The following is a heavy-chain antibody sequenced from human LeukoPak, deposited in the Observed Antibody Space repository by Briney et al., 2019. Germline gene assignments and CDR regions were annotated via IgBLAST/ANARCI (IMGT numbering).Heavy chain of an antibody. CDR1: GFAFSTYP. J-gene: IGHJ4*02. CDR2: ESSDGSIK. V-gene: IGHV3-30*04. D-gene: IGHD6-13*01. Sequence: GGSLRLSCAASGFAFSTYPLHWVRQAPGKGLEGVAVESSDGSIKYYADSGKGRFTISRDTSTNTVYLQMNSLGTEDTAFYYCARGYSSSWLGYFDYWGQGTLVTVSS. CDR3: ARGYSSSWLGYFDY.